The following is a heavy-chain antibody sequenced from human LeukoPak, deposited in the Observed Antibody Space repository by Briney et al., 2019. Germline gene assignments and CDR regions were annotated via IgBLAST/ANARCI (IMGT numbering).Heavy chain of an antibody. D-gene: IGHD3-10*02. V-gene: IGHV3-7*01. CDR3: AELGITMIGGV. J-gene: IGHJ6*04. CDR1: GFTFSSYW. CDR2: IKEDGSEK. Sequence: PGGSLRLSCADSGFTFSSYWMSWVRQAPGKGLECVANIKEDGSEKYYVDSVKGRFTISRDNVKNSLYLQMNSLRAEDTAVYYCAELGITMIGGVWGKGTTVTISS.